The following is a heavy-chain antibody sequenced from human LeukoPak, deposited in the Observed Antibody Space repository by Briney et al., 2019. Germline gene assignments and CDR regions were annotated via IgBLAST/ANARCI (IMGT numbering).Heavy chain of an antibody. CDR1: GFTFSSYA. D-gene: IGHD6-6*01. CDR2: ISYDGSNK. Sequence: GRSLRLSCAASGFTFSSYAMHWVRQAPGKGLEWVAVISYDGSNKYYADSVKGRFTISRDNSKNTLFLLMNTLRADDTAVYYCARDPIAARQIGYFVFWGQGTLVTVSS. J-gene: IGHJ4*02. CDR3: ARDPIAARQIGYFVF. V-gene: IGHV3-30*14.